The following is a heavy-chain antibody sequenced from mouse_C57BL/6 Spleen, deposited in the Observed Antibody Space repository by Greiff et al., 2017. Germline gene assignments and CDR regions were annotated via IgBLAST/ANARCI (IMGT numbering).Heavy chain of an antibody. V-gene: IGHV1-20*01. CDR2: INPYNGDT. CDR3: AREGEYFDV. J-gene: IGHJ1*03. Sequence: EVKLQESGPELVKPGDSVKISCKASGYSFTGYFMNWVMQSHGKSLEWIGRINPYNGDTFYNQKFKGKATLTVDKSSSTAHMALRSLTSEDSAVYYCAREGEYFDVWGTGTTVTVSS. CDR1: GYSFTGYF.